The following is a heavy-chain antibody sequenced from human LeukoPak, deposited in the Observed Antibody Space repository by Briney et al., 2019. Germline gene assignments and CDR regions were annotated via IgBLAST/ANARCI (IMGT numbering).Heavy chain of an antibody. V-gene: IGHV1-2*02. CDR1: GYTFTSYD. Sequence: ASVKVSCKASGYTFTSYDINWVRQATGQGLEWMGWINPNSGGTNYAQKFQGRVTMTRDTSISTAYMELSRLRSDDTAVYYCARGRYSSSQGWFDPWGQGTLVTVSS. D-gene: IGHD6-13*01. CDR2: INPNSGGT. CDR3: ARGRYSSSQGWFDP. J-gene: IGHJ5*02.